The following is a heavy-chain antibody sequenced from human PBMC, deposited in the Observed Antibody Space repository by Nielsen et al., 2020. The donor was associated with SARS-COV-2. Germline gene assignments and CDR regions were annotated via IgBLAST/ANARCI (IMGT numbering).Heavy chain of an antibody. V-gene: IGHV3-30*18. CDR3: AKDFWSSPHHVGPDY. J-gene: IGHJ4*02. D-gene: IGHD3-3*01. CDR2: ISRDASDI. Sequence: GESLKISCEASGFILSDYGIHWVRQAPGKGLEWMAIISRDASDIFYPDSVRGRFTVSRDNSKNTVYLQMNSLRPEDMAVYYCAKDFWSSPHHVGPDYWGQGTLVTVSS. CDR1: GFILSDYG.